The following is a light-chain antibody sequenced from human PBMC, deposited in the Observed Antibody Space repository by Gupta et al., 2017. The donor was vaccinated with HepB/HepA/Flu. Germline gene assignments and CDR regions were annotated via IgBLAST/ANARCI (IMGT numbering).Light chain of an antibody. CDR2: GQT. CDR1: SLRDYS. V-gene: IGLV3-19*01. CDR3: NSQDSAGNHVL. Sequence: SSELTQDPTVSVALGQTVRITCQGDSLRDYSANWYQQRPGQAPILIIYGQTHRPSGIPDRFSGSYSGNTDALTITGAQADDDADYFCNSQDSAGNHVLFGGRTKLTVL. J-gene: IGLJ2*01.